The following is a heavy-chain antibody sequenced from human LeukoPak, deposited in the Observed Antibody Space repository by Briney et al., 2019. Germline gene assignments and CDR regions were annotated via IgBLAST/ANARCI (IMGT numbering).Heavy chain of an antibody. J-gene: IGHJ4*02. CDR2: INPNSGGT. D-gene: IGHD3-3*01. CDR1: GYTFTGYY. Sequence: AASVKVSCQASGYTFTGYYMHWVRQAPGQGLAWMGWINPNSGGTNYAQKFQGRVTMTRDTSISTAYMELSRLRSDDTAVYYCARDRSAVVIISALDYWGQGTLVTVSS. CDR3: ARDRSAVVIISALDY. V-gene: IGHV1-2*02.